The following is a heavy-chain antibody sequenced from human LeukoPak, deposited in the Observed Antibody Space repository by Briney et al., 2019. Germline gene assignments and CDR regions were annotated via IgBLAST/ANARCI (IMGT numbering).Heavy chain of an antibody. CDR2: IYSGDT. J-gene: IGHJ4*02. V-gene: IGHV3-53*01. CDR3: ARRAGAYSHPYDY. D-gene: IGHD4/OR15-4a*01. Sequence: GGSLRLSCTVSGFTVSSNSMSWVRQAPGKGLEWVSFIYSGDTHYSDSVKGRFTISRDHSKNTLYLQMNSLRAEDTAVYYCARRAGAYSHPYDYWGQGTLVTVSS. CDR1: GFTVSSNS.